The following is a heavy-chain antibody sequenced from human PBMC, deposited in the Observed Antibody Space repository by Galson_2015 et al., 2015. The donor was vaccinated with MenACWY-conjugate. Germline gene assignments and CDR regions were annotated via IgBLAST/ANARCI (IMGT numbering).Heavy chain of an antibody. CDR1: GGSLSGYF. CDR2: IDYSGSLNYNT. CDR3: VRGHSNYGWFDP. Sequence: TCAVSGGSLSGYFWTWIQQSPGKGLEWIGCIDYSGSLNYNTNYSPSLNSRVTISLDTSKNQFSLKLRSLTTADSAIYYCVRGHSNYGWFDPWAQGSLVTVSS. D-gene: IGHD4-11*01. J-gene: IGHJ5*02. V-gene: IGHV4-59*01.